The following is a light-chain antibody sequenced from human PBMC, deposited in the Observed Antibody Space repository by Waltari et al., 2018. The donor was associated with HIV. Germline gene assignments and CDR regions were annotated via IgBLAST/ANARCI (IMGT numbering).Light chain of an antibody. CDR3: GTWDTSLSVGV. J-gene: IGLJ3*02. CDR2: END. CDR1: SSNIETNY. Sequence: QSVLTQPPSLSAAPGQRVTISCSGSSSNIETNYVSWYQQLPGTPPKLLINENDKRPSGTPDRFSGSQSGTSATLGITGLQTGDEADYYCGTWDTSLSVGVFGGGTKLTVL. V-gene: IGLV1-51*02.